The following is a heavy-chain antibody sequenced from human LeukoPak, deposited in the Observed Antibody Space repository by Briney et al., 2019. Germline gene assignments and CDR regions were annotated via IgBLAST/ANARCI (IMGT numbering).Heavy chain of an antibody. Sequence: PGGSLRLSCAASGFTFSSYAMHWVRQAPGKGLEWVAVISYDGSNKYYADSVKGRFTISRDNSKNTLHLQMNSLRAEDTAVYYCAKDLVSAPVVPAALDYWGQGTLVTVSS. CDR2: ISYDGSNK. D-gene: IGHD2-2*01. CDR3: AKDLVSAPVVPAALDY. CDR1: GFTFSSYA. J-gene: IGHJ4*02. V-gene: IGHV3-30*04.